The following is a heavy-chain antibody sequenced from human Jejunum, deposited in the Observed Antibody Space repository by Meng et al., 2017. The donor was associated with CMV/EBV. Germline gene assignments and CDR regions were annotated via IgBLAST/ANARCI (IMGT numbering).Heavy chain of an antibody. Sequence: SGFIFSNYWIHWVRQAPGKGLVWVSRINTDGSSPTYADSVRGRFTISRDNTENTVNLLMNSPRAEDTAVYYCVRTQYTTSRFDYWGQGTRVTVSS. J-gene: IGHJ4*02. CDR2: INTDGSSP. CDR1: GFIFSNYW. V-gene: IGHV3-74*01. D-gene: IGHD6-6*01. CDR3: VRTQYTTSRFDY.